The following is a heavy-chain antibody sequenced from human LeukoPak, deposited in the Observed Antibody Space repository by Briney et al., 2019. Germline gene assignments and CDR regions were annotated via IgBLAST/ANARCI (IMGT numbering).Heavy chain of an antibody. CDR2: ITWNGGST. Sequence: GGFLRLSCAASGFTFSDYYMSWIRQPPGKGLEWVSGITWNGGSTGYADSVKGRFTISRDNAKNSLYLQMNSLGAEDTALYYCARGDANWGYYFDYWGQGTLVTVSS. J-gene: IGHJ4*02. CDR3: ARGDANWGYYFDY. D-gene: IGHD7-27*01. CDR1: GFTFSDYY. V-gene: IGHV3-20*04.